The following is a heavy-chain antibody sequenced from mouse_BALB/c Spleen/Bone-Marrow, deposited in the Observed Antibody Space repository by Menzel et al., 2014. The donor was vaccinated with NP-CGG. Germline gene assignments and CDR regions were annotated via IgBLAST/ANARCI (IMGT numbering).Heavy chain of an antibody. CDR2: IRNKANGYTT. CDR3: ARDDYYVLDY. Sequence: EVNVVDSGGGLVQPGGSLRLSCATSGFTFTDYYMSWVRQPPGKALEWLGFIRNKANGYTTEYSASVKGRFTISRDNSPRTFYIQMCTLRAEDTVPYFSARDDYYVLDYWGQGTSLSVSS. V-gene: IGHV7-3*02. CDR1: GFTFTDYY. J-gene: IGHJ4*01.